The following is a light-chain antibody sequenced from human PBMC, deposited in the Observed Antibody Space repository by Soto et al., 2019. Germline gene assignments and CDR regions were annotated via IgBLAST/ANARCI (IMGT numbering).Light chain of an antibody. CDR1: SSDVGGYNY. Sequence: QSVLTQPASVSGSPGQSITISCTGTSSDVGGYNYVSWYQQHPGKAPKLMIYEVSNRPSGVSNRFYGSKSGNTASLTISGLKADDEDDYDCRSYIGATTYAIRPVNQVT. J-gene: IGLJ1*01. CDR3: RSYIGATTYA. V-gene: IGLV2-14*01. CDR2: EVS.